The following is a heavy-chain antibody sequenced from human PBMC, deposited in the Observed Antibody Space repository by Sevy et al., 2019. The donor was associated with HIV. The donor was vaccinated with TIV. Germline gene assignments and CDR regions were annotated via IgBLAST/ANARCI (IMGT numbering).Heavy chain of an antibody. V-gene: IGHV1-8*01. Sequence: ASVKVSCKASGYTFTSYDINWVRQATGQGLEWMGWMNPNSGNTGYAQKFQGRVTMTRNTSISTAYMELSSLRSEDTAVYYCARGKGRPGLWSGYQTFYFDYWGQGTLVTVSS. CDR2: MNPNSGNT. J-gene: IGHJ4*02. CDR3: ARGKGRPGLWSGYQTFYFDY. CDR1: GYTFTSYD. D-gene: IGHD3-3*01.